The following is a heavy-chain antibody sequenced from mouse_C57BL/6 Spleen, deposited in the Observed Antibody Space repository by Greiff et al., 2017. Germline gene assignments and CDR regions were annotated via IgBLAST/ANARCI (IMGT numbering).Heavy chain of an antibody. J-gene: IGHJ2*01. V-gene: IGHV2-2*01. CDR2: IWSGGST. CDR1: GFSLTSYC. Sequence: QVQLQQSGPGLVQPSQSLSITCTVSGFSLTSYCLHWVRQSPGKGLEWLGVIWSGGSTYYNAAFISRLSISQDNSKSQIFFKVNSLQADDTAIYYCARKSQRGVDYWGQGTTLTVSS. CDR3: ARKSQRGVDY.